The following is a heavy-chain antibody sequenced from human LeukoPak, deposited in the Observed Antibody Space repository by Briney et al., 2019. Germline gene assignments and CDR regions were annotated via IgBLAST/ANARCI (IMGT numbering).Heavy chain of an antibody. D-gene: IGHD4-17*01. CDR2: INHSGST. J-gene: IGHJ3*02. V-gene: IGHV4-34*01. CDR1: GGSFSGYY. CDR3: AKASSTVTTNHNALDI. Sequence: SETLSLTCAVYGGSFSGYYWSWIRQPPGKGLEWIGEINHSGSTNYNPSLKSRVTISVDTSKNQFSLKLSSVTAADTAVYYCAKASSTVTTNHNALDIWGQGTMVTVSS.